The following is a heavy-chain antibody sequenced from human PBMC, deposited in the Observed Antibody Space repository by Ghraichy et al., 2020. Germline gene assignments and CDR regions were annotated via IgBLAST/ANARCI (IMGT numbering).Heavy chain of an antibody. V-gene: IGHV1-2*02. CDR2: INPNSGGT. J-gene: IGHJ5*02. Sequence: ASVKVSCKASGYTFTGYYMNWVRQAPGQGLEWMGWINPNSGGTNYAQKFQDRVTMTRNTSIGTAYMELSRLRSDDTAVYYCARGPVVPASINWFDPGAREPWSPSPQ. D-gene: IGHD2-2*01. CDR1: GYTFTGYY. CDR3: ARGPVVPASINWFDP.